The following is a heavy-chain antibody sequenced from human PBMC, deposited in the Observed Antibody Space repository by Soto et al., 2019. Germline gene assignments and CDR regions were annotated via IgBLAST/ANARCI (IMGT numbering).Heavy chain of an antibody. CDR2: TDYSGNT. V-gene: IGHV4-59*08. CDR1: SDSISSYY. Sequence: QEQLQLSGPGLVRPSETLSLTGTVSSDSISSYYWIWIRQLPGKGLEWIGYTDYSGNTNYNPSLKRRVTISGDTSKNQFSLRLSSVTAADTAVYYCARAVGDPLYYLDYWGQGTLVTVSS. D-gene: IGHD6-19*01. CDR3: ARAVGDPLYYLDY. J-gene: IGHJ4*02.